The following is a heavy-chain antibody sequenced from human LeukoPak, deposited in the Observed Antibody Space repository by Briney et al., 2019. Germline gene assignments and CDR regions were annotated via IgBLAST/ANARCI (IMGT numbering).Heavy chain of an antibody. CDR2: INLNSGGT. Sequence: ASVKVSCKTSGFTFTGYYVHWVRQAPGQGLEWMGWINLNSGGTTYAQKFQGRVTMTRDTSISTAYMELSRLRSDDTAVYYCARVRVVAVNWFDPWGQGTLVTVSS. CDR3: ARVRVVAVNWFDP. V-gene: IGHV1-2*02. J-gene: IGHJ5*02. CDR1: GFTFTGYY. D-gene: IGHD2-15*01.